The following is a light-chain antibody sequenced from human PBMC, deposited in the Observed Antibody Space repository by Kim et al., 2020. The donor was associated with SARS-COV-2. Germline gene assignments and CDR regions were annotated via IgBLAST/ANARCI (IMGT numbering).Light chain of an antibody. V-gene: IGKV3-15*01. CDR1: QSVSTN. J-gene: IGKJ4*01. Sequence: VSPWERATLSCRASQSVSTNLAWYQQRPGQAPRLLISRASTRATGIPDRFSGSGSGTEFTLTVSSLQSEDFAVYYCQQYNDWPLTFGGGTKVDIK. CDR3: QQYNDWPLT. CDR2: RAS.